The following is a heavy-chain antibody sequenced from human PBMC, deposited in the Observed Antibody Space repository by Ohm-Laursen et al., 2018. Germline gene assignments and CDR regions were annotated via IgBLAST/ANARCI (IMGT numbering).Heavy chain of an antibody. D-gene: IGHD6-6*01. CDR2: VNPSGGST. CDR1: GYTFTAYY. J-gene: IGHJ6*02. V-gene: IGHV1-2*07. Sequence: ASVKVSCKASGYTFTAYYIHWVRQAPGQGLEWMGWVNPSGGSTNYAPSYQGRVSMTSDTSITTAYMELRSLRSDDTAVYYCARRGDSSSSVYYYYYGMDVWGQGTTVTVSS. CDR3: ARRGDSSSSVYYYYYGMDV.